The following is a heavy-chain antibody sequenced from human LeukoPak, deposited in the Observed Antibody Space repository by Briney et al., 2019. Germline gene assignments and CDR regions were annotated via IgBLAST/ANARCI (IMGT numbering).Heavy chain of an antibody. V-gene: IGHV3-21*01. CDR2: ISSSGSYI. CDR1: GFTFSNYI. CDR3: ARHPYYYYYMDV. J-gene: IGHJ6*03. Sequence: GGSLRLSCAASGFTFSNYIMNWVRQASGKGLEWVSSISSSGSYIYYADSVKGRFTISRDNAKNTLHLQMNSLRAEDTAVYYCARHPYYYYYMDVWGKGTTVTVSS.